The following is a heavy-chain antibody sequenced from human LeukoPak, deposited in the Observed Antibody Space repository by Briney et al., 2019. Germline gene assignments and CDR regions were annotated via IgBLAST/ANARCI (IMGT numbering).Heavy chain of an antibody. D-gene: IGHD6-6*01. CDR2: MSYDGSNK. CDR3: ARDFSSSSPFDY. J-gene: IGHJ4*02. Sequence: PGRSLRLSCAASGFTFSSYAMHWVRQAPGKGLEWVAVMSYDGSNKYYADSVKGRFTISRDNSKNTLYLQMNSLRAEDTAVYYRARDFSSSSPFDYWGQGTLVTVSS. CDR1: GFTFSSYA. V-gene: IGHV3-30-3*01.